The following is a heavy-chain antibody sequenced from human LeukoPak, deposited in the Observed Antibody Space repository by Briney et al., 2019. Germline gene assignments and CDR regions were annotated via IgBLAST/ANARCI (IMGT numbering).Heavy chain of an antibody. D-gene: IGHD1-26*01. CDR1: GASISSYY. Sequence: PSETLSLTCTVSGASISSYYWSWIRQPPGKGLEWIGRIYTSGIISGNTNYNPSLKSRVTMSVDTSKNQFSLKLSSVTAADTAVYYCARDPSPFYSGSYLGFDPWGQGTLVTVSS. V-gene: IGHV4-4*07. J-gene: IGHJ5*02. CDR2: IYTSGIISGNT. CDR3: ARDPSPFYSGSYLGFDP.